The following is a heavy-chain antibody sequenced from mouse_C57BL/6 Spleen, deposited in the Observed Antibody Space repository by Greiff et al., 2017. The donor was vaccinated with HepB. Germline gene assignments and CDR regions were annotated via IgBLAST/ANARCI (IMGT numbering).Heavy chain of an antibody. CDR1: GFTLSDYY. Sequence: DVQLVESGGGLVQPGGSLKLSCAASGFTLSDYYMYWVRQTPEKRLEWVAYISNGGGSTYYPDTVKGRFTISRDNAKNTLYLQMSRLKSEDTAMYYCARQGAYYSNYGYFDYWGQGTTLTVSS. D-gene: IGHD2-5*01. V-gene: IGHV5-12*01. CDR2: ISNGGGST. J-gene: IGHJ2*01. CDR3: ARQGAYYSNYGYFDY.